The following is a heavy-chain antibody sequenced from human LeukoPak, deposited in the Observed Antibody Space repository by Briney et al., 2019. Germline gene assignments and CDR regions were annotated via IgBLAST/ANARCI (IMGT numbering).Heavy chain of an antibody. CDR2: FDPEDGET. CDR1: GYTLTELS. CDR3: AAGIAVAGGHYFDY. V-gene: IGHV1-24*01. J-gene: IGHJ4*02. Sequence: ASVKVSCKVSGYTLTELSMHWVRQAPGKGLEWMGGFDPEDGETIYAQKFQGRVTMTEDTSTDTAYMELSSLRSEDTAVYYCAAGIAVAGGHYFDYWGQGTLVTVSS. D-gene: IGHD6-19*01.